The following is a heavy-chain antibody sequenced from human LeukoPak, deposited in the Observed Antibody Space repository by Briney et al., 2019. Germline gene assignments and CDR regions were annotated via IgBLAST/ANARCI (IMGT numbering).Heavy chain of an antibody. CDR3: ARSRRAYYMDV. CDR2: MNPGSGDT. Sequence: GASVKVSCKASGYPFSNYDVNWVRQAPGQGLEWMAWMNPGSGDTGYAQKFQGRLTMSSNISMNTASMELRSLTSEDTAVYFCARSRRAYYMDVLRTGSPVTVSS. CDR1: GYPFSNYD. J-gene: IGHJ6*03. V-gene: IGHV1-8*01.